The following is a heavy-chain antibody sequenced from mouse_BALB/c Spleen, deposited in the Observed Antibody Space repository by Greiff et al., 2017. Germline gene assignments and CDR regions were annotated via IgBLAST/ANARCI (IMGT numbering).Heavy chain of an antibody. CDR1: GFTFSDYY. V-gene: IGHV5-4*02. J-gene: IGHJ4*01. Sequence: EVQLVESGGGLVKPGGSLKISCAASGFTFSDYYMYWVRQTPEKRLEWVATISDGGNYTNYPDSVKGRFTMARDNAKNTLYLQMSSLTSEDTAMYYCAREASLRRGYYDMDYWGQGTSVTVSA. CDR2: ISDGGNYT. CDR3: AREASLRRGYYDMDY. D-gene: IGHD2-12*01.